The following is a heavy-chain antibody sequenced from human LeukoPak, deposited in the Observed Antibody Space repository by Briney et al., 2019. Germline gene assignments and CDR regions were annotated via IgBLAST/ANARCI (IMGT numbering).Heavy chain of an antibody. CDR1: GYTFTSYY. J-gene: IGHJ4*02. CDR2: INPSGGST. CDR3: ARGGPIKYSSGWPAPFDY. D-gene: IGHD6-19*01. V-gene: IGHV1-46*01. Sequence: AGGSLRLSCAASGYTFTSYYMHWVRQAPGQGLEWMGIINPSGGSTSYAQKFQGRVTMTRDTSTSTVYMELSSLRSEDTAVYYCARGGPIKYSSGWPAPFDYWGQGTLVTVSS.